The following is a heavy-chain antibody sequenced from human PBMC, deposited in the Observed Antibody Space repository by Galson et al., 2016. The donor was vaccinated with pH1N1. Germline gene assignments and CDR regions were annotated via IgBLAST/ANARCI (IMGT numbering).Heavy chain of an antibody. J-gene: IGHJ6*03. CDR3: ARHVALDPPVEYYYIDV. Sequence: EVKKPGESLKISCKGSGYGFPTSWIGWVRQMPGKGLEWMGSIYLDDSDTRYSPSFQGQVTISADKSIRTTYLQWSSLKASDTAIYYCARHVALDPPVEYYYIDVWGKGTTVIVSS. D-gene: IGHD1-1*01. V-gene: IGHV5-51*01. CDR2: IYLDDSDT. CDR1: GYGFPTSW.